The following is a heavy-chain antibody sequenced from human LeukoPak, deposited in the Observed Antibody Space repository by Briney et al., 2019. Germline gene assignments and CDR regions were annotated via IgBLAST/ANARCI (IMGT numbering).Heavy chain of an antibody. Sequence: PSETLSLTCAVYGGSFSGYYWSWIRQPPGKGLEWIAYIYYSGSTNYNPSLKCRVTISVDTSKNQFSLKLSSVTAADTAVYYCARVYYSNSYDYWYFDLWGRGTLVTVSS. CDR2: IYYSGST. CDR1: GGSFSGYY. CDR3: ARVYYSNSYDYWYFDL. J-gene: IGHJ2*01. D-gene: IGHD6-13*01. V-gene: IGHV4-59*01.